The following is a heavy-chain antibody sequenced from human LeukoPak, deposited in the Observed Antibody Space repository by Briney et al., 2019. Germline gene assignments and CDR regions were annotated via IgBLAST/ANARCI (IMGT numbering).Heavy chain of an antibody. V-gene: IGHV3-9*01. Sequence: GRSLRLSCAASGFTFHDYAMHWVREAPGKGMEWVSGISWNSGSIGYADSVKGRFTISRDNAKNSLYLQMNSLRAEDTALYYCAKDLSSGWYILDYWGQGTLVTVSS. CDR1: GFTFHDYA. CDR3: AKDLSSGWYILDY. J-gene: IGHJ4*02. D-gene: IGHD6-19*01. CDR2: ISWNSGSI.